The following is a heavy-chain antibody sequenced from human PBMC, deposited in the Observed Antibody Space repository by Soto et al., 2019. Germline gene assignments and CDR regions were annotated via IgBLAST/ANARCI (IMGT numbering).Heavy chain of an antibody. Sequence: SVKVSCKASGYTFTGHYIHWVRQAPEQGPEWMGEIGPESGDTRYAQKFQGRVTMTRDTSITTVYMELKNLSPDDTAVYYCGRGRSGQIVVFYWGQGTPVTVSS. V-gene: IGHV1-2*02. CDR2: IGPESGDT. CDR1: GYTFTGHY. CDR3: GRGRSGQIVVFY. J-gene: IGHJ4*02. D-gene: IGHD1-26*01.